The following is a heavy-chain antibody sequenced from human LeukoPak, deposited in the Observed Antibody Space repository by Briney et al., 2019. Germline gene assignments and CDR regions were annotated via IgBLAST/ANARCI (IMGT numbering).Heavy chain of an antibody. V-gene: IGHV3-23*01. J-gene: IGHJ6*03. CDR3: ARGGSDFWSGYYYYYYYMDV. CDR1: GFTFSSYA. CDR2: ISGGGGST. D-gene: IGHD3-3*01. Sequence: GGSLRLSCAASGFTFSSYAMSWVRQAPGKGLEWVSAISGGGGSTYYADSVKGRFTISRDNSKNTLYLQMNSLGAEDTAVYYCARGGSDFWSGYYYYYYYMDVWGKGTTVTVSS.